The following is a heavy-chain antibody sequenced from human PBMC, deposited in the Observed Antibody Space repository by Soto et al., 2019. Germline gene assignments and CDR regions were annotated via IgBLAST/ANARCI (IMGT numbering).Heavy chain of an antibody. J-gene: IGHJ4*02. CDR2: ISGSGGST. CDR3: ARDNTAGWLEPSDW. Sequence: GGSLRLSCAASGFIFSSYAMSWVRQGPGKGLEWVSAISGSGGSTYYADSVKGRFTISRDNSKNNLYLQMNSLKAEDTAVYYWARDNTAGWLEPSDWWGQGTLVTVSS. V-gene: IGHV3-23*01. CDR1: GFIFSSYA. D-gene: IGHD1-1*01.